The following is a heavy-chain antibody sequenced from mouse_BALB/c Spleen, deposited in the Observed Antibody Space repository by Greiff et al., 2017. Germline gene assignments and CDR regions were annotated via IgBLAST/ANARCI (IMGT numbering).Heavy chain of an antibody. V-gene: IGHV1S137*01. Sequence: VQLQESGAELVRPGVSVKISCKGSGYTFTDYAMHWVKQSHAKSLEWIGVISTYYGDASYNQKFKGKATMTVDKSSSTAYMELARLTSEDSAIYYCAKIYFDYWGQGTTLTVSS. CDR1: GYTFTDYA. CDR2: ISTYYGDA. CDR3: AKIYFDY. J-gene: IGHJ2*01.